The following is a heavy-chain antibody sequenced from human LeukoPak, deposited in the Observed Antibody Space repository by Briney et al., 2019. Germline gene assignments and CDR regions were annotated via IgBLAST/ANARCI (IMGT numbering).Heavy chain of an antibody. V-gene: IGHV4-31*03. CDR3: ARIMLSWREFDC. CDR2: IYYSGST. J-gene: IGHJ4*02. CDR1: GGSISSGDHY. D-gene: IGHD1-26*01. Sequence: SETLSLTCTVSGGSISSGDHYWSWIRQHPGKGLEWIGHIYYSGSTYYNPSLKSRGIISVETSKNQFSLKLSSVTAADTAVYYRARIMLSWREFDCWGQGTLVTVSS.